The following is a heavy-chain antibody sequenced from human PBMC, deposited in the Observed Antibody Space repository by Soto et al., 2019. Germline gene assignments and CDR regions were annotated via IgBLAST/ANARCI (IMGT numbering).Heavy chain of an antibody. V-gene: IGHV3-23*01. CDR2: ISTGGST. CDR3: ANFPIWCSSTSCYTEGFDY. D-gene: IGHD2-2*02. CDR1: GFTFRHYA. Sequence: GSLRLSCTASGFTFRHYAMSWISQPPGKGLEWVSVISTGGSTYYTESVKGRFTVSRANSKNTLYLQMNSLRADVRAVYYCANFPIWCSSTSCYTEGFDYWGQGPLVNVSS. J-gene: IGHJ4*02.